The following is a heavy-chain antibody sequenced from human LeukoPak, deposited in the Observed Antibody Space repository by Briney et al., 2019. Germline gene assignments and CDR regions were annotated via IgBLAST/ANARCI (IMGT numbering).Heavy chain of an antibody. V-gene: IGHV1-58*02. J-gene: IGHJ6*02. D-gene: IGHD3-10*01. CDR2: IVVGSGNT. Sequence: TSVKVSCKASGFTFTSSAMQWVRQARGQRLEWIGWIVVGSGNTNYAQKFQERVTITRDMSTSTAYMELSSLRSEDTAVYYCAADQLRMVRGVDYYYYYYGMDVWGQGTTVTVSS. CDR3: AADQLRMVRGVDYYYYYYGMDV. CDR1: GFTFTSSA.